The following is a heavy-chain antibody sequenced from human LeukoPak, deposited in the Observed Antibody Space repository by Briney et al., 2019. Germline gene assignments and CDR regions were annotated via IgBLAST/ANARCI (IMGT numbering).Heavy chain of an antibody. J-gene: IGHJ4*02. D-gene: IGHD2-2*01. CDR1: GGSLSSSPYY. Sequence: SETLSLTCTVSGGSLSSSPYYWGWLRQPPGKGLEWIGYIYHSGSTYYNPSLKSRVTISVDRSKNQFSLKLSSVTAADTAVCYCARARVWSSTSWLGFDYWGQGTLVTVSS. CDR3: ARARVWSSTSWLGFDY. CDR2: IYHSGST. V-gene: IGHV4-39*07.